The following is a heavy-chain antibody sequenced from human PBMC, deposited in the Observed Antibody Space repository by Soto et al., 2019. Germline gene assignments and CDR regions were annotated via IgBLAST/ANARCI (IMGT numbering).Heavy chain of an antibody. CDR3: ARDSTTTEALEGVGGWFNP. CDR2: IYYSGGT. V-gene: IGHV4-31*03. D-gene: IGHD2-8*01. Sequence: SETLSLTCTVSGGSIRSDTHYWSWIRQLPGKGLQWIGYIYYSGGTYYNPSLKSRVVMAIDTSTNQFSLNLRSVTAADTALYHCARDSTTTEALEGVGGWFNPWGQGTLVTVSS. J-gene: IGHJ5*02. CDR1: GGSIRSDTHY.